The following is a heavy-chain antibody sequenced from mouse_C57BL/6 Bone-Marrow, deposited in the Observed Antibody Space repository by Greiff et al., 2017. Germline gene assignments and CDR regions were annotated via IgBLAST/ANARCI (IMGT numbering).Heavy chain of an antibody. CDR2: IDPSDSYT. CDR1: GYTFTSYW. Sequence: QVQLQQPGAELVRPGTSVKLSCKASGYTFTSYWMHLVKQRPGQGLEWIGVIDPSDSYTNYNQKFKGKATLTVDTSSSTAYMQLRSLTSEDSAVYYCERAGVYYGSSLAWFAYWGQGTLVTVSA. CDR3: ERAGVYYGSSLAWFAY. V-gene: IGHV1-59*01. D-gene: IGHD1-1*01. J-gene: IGHJ3*01.